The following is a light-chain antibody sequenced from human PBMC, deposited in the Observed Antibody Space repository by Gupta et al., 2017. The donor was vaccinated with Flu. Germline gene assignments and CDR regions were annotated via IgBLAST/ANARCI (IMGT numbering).Light chain of an antibody. CDR1: QNRLSSSTKKNN. Sequence: DIVMTQSPGSLAVSLGERATINCKSSQNRLSSSTKKNNLAWYQQKPGQPPKLLIYWASTRESGVPDRFSGSGSGAXFTLVIXSRQAEDVAVYYCQQEDSIPITFGXGTQVDIK. V-gene: IGKV4-1*01. J-gene: IGKJ4*01. CDR3: QQEDSIPIT. CDR2: WAS.